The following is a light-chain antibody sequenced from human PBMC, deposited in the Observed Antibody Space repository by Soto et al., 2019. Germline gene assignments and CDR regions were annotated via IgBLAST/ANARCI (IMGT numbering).Light chain of an antibody. Sequence: QSVLTQPPSVSAAPGQKVTISCSGSNSNIGNNYVSWYQQVPGTAPKLLIYNNDKRPSGIPDRFSGSWSSTSATLDITGLQTGDEADYYCGTWDTGLSAGVFGGGTKVTVL. CDR3: GTWDTGLSAGV. J-gene: IGLJ2*01. CDR1: NSNIGNNY. CDR2: NND. V-gene: IGLV1-51*01.